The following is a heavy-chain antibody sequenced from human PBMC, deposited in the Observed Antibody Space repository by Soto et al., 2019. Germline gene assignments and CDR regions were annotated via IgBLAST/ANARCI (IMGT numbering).Heavy chain of an antibody. CDR1: GGSISSGGYY. CDR2: IYYSGST. Sequence: QVQLQESGPGLVKPSQTLSLTCTVSGGSISSGGYYWSWIRQHPGKGLEWIGYIYYSGSTYYNPSRERRVXXXVXXSNIQCSLKLSSVTAAAPAVYYCASDSYGSVGLDYWGQGTLVTVSS. CDR3: ASDSYGSVGLDY. J-gene: IGHJ4*02. D-gene: IGHD5-18*01. V-gene: IGHV4-31*03.